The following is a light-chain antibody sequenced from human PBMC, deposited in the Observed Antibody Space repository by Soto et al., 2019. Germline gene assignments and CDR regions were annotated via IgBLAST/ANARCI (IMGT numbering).Light chain of an antibody. Sequence: DIPMTQSPSTLSASVGDRVTITCRASQSISTWLAWYQQRPGKAPSLLISKASSLESGVPSRFSGSRSGTEFTLTISSLQPDDFATYYCQQYNNYSWAVGQGTKVEI. V-gene: IGKV1-5*03. CDR2: KAS. CDR3: QQYNNYSWA. J-gene: IGKJ1*01. CDR1: QSISTW.